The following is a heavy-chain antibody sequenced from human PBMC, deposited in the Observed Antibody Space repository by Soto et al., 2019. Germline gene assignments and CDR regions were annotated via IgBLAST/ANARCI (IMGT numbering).Heavy chain of an antibody. J-gene: IGHJ3*02. CDR3: AKGHYYDSSGYYYDGYDAFDI. V-gene: IGHV3-23*01. Sequence: EVQLLESGGGLVQPGGSLRLSCAASGFTFSSYAMSWVRQAPGKGLEWVSAISGSGGSTYYADSVKGRFTISRDNSKNTLYLQMNSLRAEDTAVYYCAKGHYYDSSGYYYDGYDAFDIWGQGTMVTVSS. CDR2: ISGSGGST. CDR1: GFTFSSYA. D-gene: IGHD3-22*01.